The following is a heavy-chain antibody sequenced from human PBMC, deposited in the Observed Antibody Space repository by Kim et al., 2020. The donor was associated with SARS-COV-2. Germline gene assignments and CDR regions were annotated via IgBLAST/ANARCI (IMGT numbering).Heavy chain of an antibody. Sequence: SVKVSCKASGGTFSSYAISWVRQAPGQGLEWMGGIIPIFGTANYAQKFQGRVTITADESTSTAYMELSSLRSEDTAVYYCASDLFGSGSYHYYYYYGMDVWGQGTTVTVSS. CDR3: ASDLFGSGSYHYYYYYGMDV. V-gene: IGHV1-69*13. CDR2: IIPIFGTA. D-gene: IGHD3-10*01. CDR1: GGTFSSYA. J-gene: IGHJ6*02.